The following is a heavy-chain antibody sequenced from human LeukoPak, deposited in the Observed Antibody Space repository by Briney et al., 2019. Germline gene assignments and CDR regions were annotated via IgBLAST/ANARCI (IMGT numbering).Heavy chain of an antibody. V-gene: IGHV1-18*01. J-gene: IGHJ6*02. CDR1: GYTFTTYG. D-gene: IGHD1-26*01. CDR2: ISAYNGNT. CDR3: ARDSGSYYDNYYGMDV. Sequence: ASVKVSCKASGYTFTTYGLSWVRQAPGQGLEWMGWISAYNGNTNYAQKLQGRVTMTTDTSTSTAYMELRSLRSDDTAVYYCARDSGSYYDNYYGMDVWGQGTTVTVSS.